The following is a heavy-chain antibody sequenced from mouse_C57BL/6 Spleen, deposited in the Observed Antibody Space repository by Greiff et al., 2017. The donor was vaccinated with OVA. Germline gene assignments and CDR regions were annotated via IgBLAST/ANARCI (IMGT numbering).Heavy chain of an antibody. V-gene: IGHV1-26*01. CDR3: ARGSSYWYFDV. Sequence: EVQLQQSGPELVKPGASVKISCKASGYTFTDYYMNWVKQSHGKSLEWIGDINPKNGGTSYNQKFKGKATLTVDKSSSTAYMELRSLTSEDSAVYYCARGSSYWYFDVWGTGTTVTVSS. CDR1: GYTFTDYY. CDR2: INPKNGGT. J-gene: IGHJ1*03. D-gene: IGHD1-1*01.